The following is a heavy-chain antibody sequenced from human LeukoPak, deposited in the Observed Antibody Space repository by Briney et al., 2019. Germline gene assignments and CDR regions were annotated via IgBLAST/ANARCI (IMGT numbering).Heavy chain of an antibody. CDR1: GNTFTGYY. V-gene: IGHV1-2*02. Sequence: ASVKVSCKASGNTFTGYYIHWVRQAPGQGLEWMGWINPSGGTNYAQKFQGRVTMTRDTSISTAYTELSRLTSDDTAVYYCELIQQLVHRYYFNYWGQGTLVTVSS. CDR3: ELIQQLVHRYYFNY. J-gene: IGHJ4*02. D-gene: IGHD6-6*01. CDR2: INPSGGT.